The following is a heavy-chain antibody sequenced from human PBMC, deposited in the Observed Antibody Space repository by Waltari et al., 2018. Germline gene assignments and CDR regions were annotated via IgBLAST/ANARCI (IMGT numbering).Heavy chain of an antibody. V-gene: IGHV1-3*01. D-gene: IGHD6-19*01. CDR2: INAGNGNT. Sequence: QVQLVQSGAEVKKPGASVKVSCKASGYTFTSYAMHWVRQAPGQRLEWMGWINAGNGNTKYSQKFQGRVTITRDTSASTAYMELSSLRSEDTAVYYCARSGRRIAVARNGAGWFDPWGQGTLVTVSS. CDR3: ARSGRRIAVARNGAGWFDP. J-gene: IGHJ5*02. CDR1: GYTFTSYA.